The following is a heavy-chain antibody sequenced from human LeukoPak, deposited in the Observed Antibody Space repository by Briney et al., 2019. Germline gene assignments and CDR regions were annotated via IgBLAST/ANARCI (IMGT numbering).Heavy chain of an antibody. D-gene: IGHD3-10*01. CDR2: IYYSGST. CDR3: VRQRGRRVWFDP. J-gene: IGHJ5*02. Sequence: SETLSLTCTVSTGAISGYYWSWIRQPPGKGLEWIGYIYYSGSTNYDPSLQSRVTISVDTSNNQFSLRLRSVTAADTAVYYCVRQRGRRVWFDPWGQGTLVTVSS. CDR1: TGAISGYY. V-gene: IGHV4-59*08.